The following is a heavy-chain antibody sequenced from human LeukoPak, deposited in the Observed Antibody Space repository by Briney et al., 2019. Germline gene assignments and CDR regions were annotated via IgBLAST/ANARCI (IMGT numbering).Heavy chain of an antibody. V-gene: IGHV4-34*01. Sequence: SETLSLTCAVYGGSFSGYYWSWIRQPPGKGLEWIGEINHSGSTNYNPSLKSRVTISVDTSKNQFSLKLSSVTAADTAVYYCARVTGYDWESFYDYWGQGILVTVSS. J-gene: IGHJ4*02. D-gene: IGHD5-12*01. CDR2: INHSGST. CDR1: GGSFSGYY. CDR3: ARVTGYDWESFYDY.